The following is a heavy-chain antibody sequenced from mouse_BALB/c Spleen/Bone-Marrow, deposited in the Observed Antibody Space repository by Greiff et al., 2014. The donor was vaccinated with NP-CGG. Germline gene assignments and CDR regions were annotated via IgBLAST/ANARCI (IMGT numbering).Heavy chain of an antibody. V-gene: IGHV3-5*02. D-gene: IGHD3-3*01. Sequence: EVQLQESGPGLGKPSQTVSLTCTVTGISITTGNYRWSWIRQFPGNKLEWIGYIYYSGTITYNPSLTSRTTITRDTSKNQFFLEMNSLTAEDTATYYCARDGGDVDFDYWGQGTTLPFPS. CDR2: IYYSGTI. CDR3: ARDGGDVDFDY. J-gene: IGHJ2*01. CDR1: GISITTGNYR.